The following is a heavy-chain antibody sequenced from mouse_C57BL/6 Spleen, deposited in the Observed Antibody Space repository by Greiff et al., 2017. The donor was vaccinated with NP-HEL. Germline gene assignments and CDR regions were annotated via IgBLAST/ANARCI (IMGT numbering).Heavy chain of an antibody. CDR2: IYPGSGNT. D-gene: IGHD2-1*01. CDR3: ARDYGNYDYYAMDY. Sequence: QVQLKQSGAELVRPGASVKLSCKASGYTFTDYYINWVKQRPGQGLEWIARIYPGSGNTYYNEKFKGKATLTAEKSSRTAYMQLSSLTSEDSAVYFCARDYGNYDYYAMDYWGQGTSVTVSS. V-gene: IGHV1-76*01. CDR1: GYTFTDYY. J-gene: IGHJ4*01.